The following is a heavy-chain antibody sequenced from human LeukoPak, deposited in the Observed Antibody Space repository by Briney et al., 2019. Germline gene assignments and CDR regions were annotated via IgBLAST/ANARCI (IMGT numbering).Heavy chain of an antibody. CDR1: GYTFTGYY. D-gene: IGHD3-3*01. CDR2: INCNSGGT. J-gene: IGHJ4*02. CDR3: ARDLTIVGGVTDPRIRGH. Sequence: ASVKVSCKASGYTFTGYYMHWVRQAPGQGLEWMGWINCNSGGTKYPQKFQGRVSMTRDTSVNTAYLELSSLRSDDTAVYYCARDLTIVGGVTDPRIRGHWGQGTLVTVSS. V-gene: IGHV1-2*02.